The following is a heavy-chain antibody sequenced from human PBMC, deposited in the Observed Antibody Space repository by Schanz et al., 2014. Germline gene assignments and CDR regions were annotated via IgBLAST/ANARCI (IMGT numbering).Heavy chain of an antibody. V-gene: IGHV4-30-4*07. CDR2: IYYSGST. D-gene: IGHD2-8*01. CDR1: GGSISSGGYS. J-gene: IGHJ4*02. CDR3: AREWSSFDY. Sequence: QVQLQESGPGLVKPSQTLSLTCAVSGGSISSGGYSWNWIRQPPGKGLEWIVYIYYSGSTNYNPSLESRVTMSVDTSKNQFSLKLSSVTAADTAVYYCAREWSSFDYWGQGTLVTVSS.